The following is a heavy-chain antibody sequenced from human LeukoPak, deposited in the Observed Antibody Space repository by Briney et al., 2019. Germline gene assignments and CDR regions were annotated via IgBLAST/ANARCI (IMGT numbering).Heavy chain of an antibody. Sequence: GGSLRLTCAASGFTFSSYWMHWVRQAPGKGLVWVSRINSDGSSTSYADSVKGRFTISRDNTKNTLYLQMNSLRAEDTAVYYCARGPYYYDSSGYSSHWGQGTLVTVPS. CDR1: GFTFSSYW. D-gene: IGHD3-22*01. CDR2: INSDGSST. V-gene: IGHV3-74*01. CDR3: ARGPYYYDSSGYSSH. J-gene: IGHJ4*02.